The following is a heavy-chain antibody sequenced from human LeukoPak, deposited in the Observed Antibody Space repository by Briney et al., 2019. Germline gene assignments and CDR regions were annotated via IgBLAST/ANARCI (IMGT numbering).Heavy chain of an antibody. D-gene: IGHD5-18*01. Sequence: PSETLSLTCAVYGGSFSGYYWSWIRQPPGKGLGWIGEINHSGSTNYNPSLKSRVTISVDTSKNQFSLKLSSVTAADTAVYYCAREGEYSYGYGDYWGQGTLVTVSS. V-gene: IGHV4-34*01. J-gene: IGHJ4*02. CDR3: AREGEYSYGYGDY. CDR1: GGSFSGYY. CDR2: INHSGST.